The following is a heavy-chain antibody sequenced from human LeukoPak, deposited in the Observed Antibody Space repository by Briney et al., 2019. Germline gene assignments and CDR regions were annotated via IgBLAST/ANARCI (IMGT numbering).Heavy chain of an antibody. CDR1: GYTFTSYY. V-gene: IGHV1-46*01. J-gene: IGHJ4*02. Sequence: ASVKVSCKASGYTFTSYYMHWVRQAPGQGLEWMGIINPSGGSTIYAQKFQGRVTMTEDTSTDTAYMELSSLRSEDTAVYYCATDRSGAGGGVWYWGQGTLVTVSS. CDR3: ATDRSGAGGGVWY. CDR2: INPSGGST. D-gene: IGHD3-16*01.